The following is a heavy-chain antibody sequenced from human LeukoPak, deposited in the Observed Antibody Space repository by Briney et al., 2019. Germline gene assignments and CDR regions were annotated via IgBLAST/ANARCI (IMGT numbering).Heavy chain of an antibody. CDR2: IYSGGST. CDR3: AKDSSGYYGAFDI. D-gene: IGHD3-22*01. Sequence: GGSLRLSCAASGFTVSSNYMSWVRQAPGKGLEWVSVIYSGGSTYYADSVKGRFTISRDNSKNTLYLQMNSLRAEDTAVYYCAKDSSGYYGAFDIWGQGTMVTVSS. J-gene: IGHJ3*02. V-gene: IGHV3-66*01. CDR1: GFTVSSNY.